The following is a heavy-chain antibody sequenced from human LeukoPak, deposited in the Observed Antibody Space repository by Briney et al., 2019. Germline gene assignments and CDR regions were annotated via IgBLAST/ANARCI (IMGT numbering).Heavy chain of an antibody. J-gene: IGHJ5*02. Sequence: SETLSLTCTVSGDSVSSGSYYWSWIRQPPGKGLEWIGSIYYTGSTYYNPSLKSRVTISVDTSKSHFSLKLSSVTAADTAVYYCARQSPSTVTNWFDPWGQGTLVTVSS. V-gene: IGHV4-39*01. CDR3: ARQSPSTVTNWFDP. CDR1: GDSVSSGSYY. CDR2: IYYTGST. D-gene: IGHD4-17*01.